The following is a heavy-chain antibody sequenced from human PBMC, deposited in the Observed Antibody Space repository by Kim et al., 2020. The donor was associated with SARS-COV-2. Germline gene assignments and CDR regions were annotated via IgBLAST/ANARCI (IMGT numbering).Heavy chain of an antibody. CDR2: ISGSGGST. V-gene: IGHV3-23*01. J-gene: IGHJ4*02. CDR3: AKHPPVVPAAIYYFDY. CDR1: GFTFSSYA. D-gene: IGHD2-2*02. Sequence: GGSLRLSCAASGFTFSSYAMSWVRQAPGKGLEWVSAISGSGGSTYYADSVKGRFIISRDNSKNTLYLQMNSLRAEDTAVYYCAKHPPVVPAAIYYFDYWGQGTLVTVSS.